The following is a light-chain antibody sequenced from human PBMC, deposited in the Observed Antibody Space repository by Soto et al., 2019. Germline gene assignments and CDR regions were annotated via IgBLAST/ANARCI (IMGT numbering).Light chain of an antibody. CDR3: QKYNSAPRT. CDR1: QDISNY. CDR2: AAS. V-gene: IGKV1-27*01. Sequence: GDRVPITCRASQDISNYLAWYQQKPGKVPKLLIYAASTLQSGVPSRFSGSGSGTDFTLTISSLQPEDVASYYCQKYNSAPRTFGQGTKVEIK. J-gene: IGKJ1*01.